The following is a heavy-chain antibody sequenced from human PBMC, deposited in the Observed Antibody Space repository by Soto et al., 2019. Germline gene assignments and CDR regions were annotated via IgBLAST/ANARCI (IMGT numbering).Heavy chain of an antibody. CDR1: GFTFSSYA. D-gene: IGHD3-10*01. J-gene: IGHJ4*02. V-gene: IGHV3-23*01. CDR3: AKHETLDDDPLWFGEFDI. CDR2: ISGSGGST. Sequence: GGSLRLSCAASGFTFSSYAMSWVRQATGKGLEWVSAISGSGGSTYYEDSVKGRFTISRDNSKNTLYLQMNSLRAEDTAVYYCAKHETLDDDPLWFGEFDIWGQGTLVTVSS.